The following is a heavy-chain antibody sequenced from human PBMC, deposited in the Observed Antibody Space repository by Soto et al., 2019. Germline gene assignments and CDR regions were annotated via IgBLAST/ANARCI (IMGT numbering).Heavy chain of an antibody. CDR3: AAGEASSRNLAPYYLDF. CDR2: IHYSGTT. J-gene: IGHJ4*02. Sequence: SETLSLTCTVSGGSMRNYFWTWIRQPPGKGLEWIGYIHYSGTTSFFPSYNPSLRSRVTISEDTSKNQFSLKLLSVTTAGTAVYFCAAGEASSRNLAPYYLDFWGQGTLVTVSS. D-gene: IGHD6-13*01. CDR1: GGSMRNYF. V-gene: IGHV4-59*01.